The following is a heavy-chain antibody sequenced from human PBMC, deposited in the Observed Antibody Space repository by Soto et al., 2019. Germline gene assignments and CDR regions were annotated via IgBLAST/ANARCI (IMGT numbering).Heavy chain of an antibody. Sequence: QAQLVQSGAEVKKPGASVKVSCRASGYSFMSYTLYWLRQAPGQRLEWMGWINTGNGFPKYSQNFQGRVTFTRDTSANTAYMDLGSLTSEDTAVYYCATNPSGFGAFDTWGQGTMGAVSS. J-gene: IGHJ3*02. CDR1: GYSFMSYT. CDR2: INTGNGFP. V-gene: IGHV1-3*04. D-gene: IGHD6-19*01. CDR3: ATNPSGFGAFDT.